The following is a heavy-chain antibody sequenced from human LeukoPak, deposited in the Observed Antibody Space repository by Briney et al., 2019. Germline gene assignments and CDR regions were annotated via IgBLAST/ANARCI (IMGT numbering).Heavy chain of an antibody. J-gene: IGHJ4*02. V-gene: IGHV3-66*01. Sequence: GGSLRLSCAASGFTVSSNYMSWVRQAPGKGLEWVSVIYSGGSTYYADSVKGRFTISRDNSKNTLYLQMNSLRAEDTAVYYCARSLKYCSGGSCYSPEYYFDYWGQGTLVTVSS. CDR1: GFTVSSNY. D-gene: IGHD2-15*01. CDR2: IYSGGST. CDR3: ARSLKYCSGGSCYSPEYYFDY.